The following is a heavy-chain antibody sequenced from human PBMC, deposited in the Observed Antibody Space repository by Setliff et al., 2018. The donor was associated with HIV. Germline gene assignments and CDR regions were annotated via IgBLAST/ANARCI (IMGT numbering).Heavy chain of an antibody. CDR3: ASQWIQIWQLY. J-gene: IGHJ4*02. CDR1: GDSISDNDFY. D-gene: IGHD5-18*01. CDR2: VHYSGAA. Sequence: KASETLSLTCSLSGDSISDNDFYWGWIRQPPGKGLEWIGIVHYSGAAYYNPSPKSRVTISVDTSQNQFSLKLISVTAADTAVYYCASQWIQIWQLYWGQGTLVTVSS. V-gene: IGHV4-39*01.